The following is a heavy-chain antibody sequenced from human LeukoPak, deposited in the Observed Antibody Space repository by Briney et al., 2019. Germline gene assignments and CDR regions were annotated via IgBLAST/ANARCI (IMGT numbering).Heavy chain of an antibody. CDR1: GFTFSNAW. V-gene: IGHV3-53*01. CDR2: IYSGGST. J-gene: IGHJ4*02. Sequence: GGSLRLSCATSGFTFSNAWMSWVRQAPGKGLEWVSVIYSGGSTYYADSVKGRFTISRDNSKNTLYLQMNSLRAEDTAVYYCASRYYWGQGTLVTVSS. CDR3: ASRYY.